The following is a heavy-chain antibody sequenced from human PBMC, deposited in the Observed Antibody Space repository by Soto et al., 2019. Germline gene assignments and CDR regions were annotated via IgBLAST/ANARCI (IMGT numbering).Heavy chain of an antibody. CDR1: GGTFSGYA. Sequence: SVKVSCKASGGTFSGYAISWVRQAPGQGLEWMGGIIPIFGTANYAQKFQGRVTITADESTSTAYMELSSLRSEDTAVYYCASVDTAMVATPHYYYGMDVWGQGTTVTVSS. V-gene: IGHV1-69*13. J-gene: IGHJ6*02. CDR3: ASVDTAMVATPHYYYGMDV. D-gene: IGHD5-18*01. CDR2: IIPIFGTA.